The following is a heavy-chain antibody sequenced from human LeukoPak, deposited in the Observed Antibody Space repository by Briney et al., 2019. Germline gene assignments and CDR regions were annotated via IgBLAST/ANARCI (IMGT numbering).Heavy chain of an antibody. V-gene: IGHV3-53*01. J-gene: IGHJ4*02. CDR3: ARDAIPQGYSYGHGY. Sequence: GGSLTLSCAASGFTVSSNYMSWVRQAPGKGLEWVSVIYSGGSTYYADSVKGRFTISRDNSKNTLYLQMNSLRDENTAVYYCARDAIPQGYSYGHGYWGQGTLVTFSS. D-gene: IGHD5-18*01. CDR1: GFTVSSNY. CDR2: IYSGGST.